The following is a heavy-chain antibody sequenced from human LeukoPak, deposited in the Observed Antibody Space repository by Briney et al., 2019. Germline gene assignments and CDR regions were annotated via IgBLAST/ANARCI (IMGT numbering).Heavy chain of an antibody. Sequence: RGSLRLSCAASGFTFSSYAMSWVRQAPGKGLEWVSAISGSGGSTYYADSVKGRFTISRDNSKNTLYLQMNSLRAEDTAVYYCAPDPPQYYYGMDVWGQGTTVTVSS. CDR1: GFTFSSYA. J-gene: IGHJ6*02. CDR3: APDPPQYYYGMDV. CDR2: ISGSGGST. V-gene: IGHV3-23*01.